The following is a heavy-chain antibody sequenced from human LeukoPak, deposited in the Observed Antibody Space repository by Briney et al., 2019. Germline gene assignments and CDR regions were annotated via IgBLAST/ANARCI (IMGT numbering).Heavy chain of an antibody. CDR3: ARDGYDADGYLDY. CDR2: INPANGNT. CDR1: GYPFRSYV. V-gene: IGHV1-3*01. D-gene: IGHD5-12*01. Sequence: ASVKVSCKASGYPFRSYVIHWLRQAPGQSPEWIGWINPANGNTKYSRNFQGRVTITRDTSASVVYMELSSLRYEDTAVYYCARDGYDADGYLDYWGQGALVPVSS. J-gene: IGHJ4*02.